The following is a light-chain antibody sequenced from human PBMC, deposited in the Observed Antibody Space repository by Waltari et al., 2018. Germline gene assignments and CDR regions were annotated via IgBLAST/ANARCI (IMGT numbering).Light chain of an antibody. V-gene: IGKV3-20*01. Sequence: EIVLTQSPGTLSLSPGERATLSCRASQSLRIYLAWYQQKPGQAPRLLIYHASTRATGIPDRFSGSGSGTDVSLTISRLEPEDFAVYYCQHYESLPVTFGQGTKVEIK. CDR3: QHYESLPVT. CDR1: QSLRIY. CDR2: HAS. J-gene: IGKJ1*01.